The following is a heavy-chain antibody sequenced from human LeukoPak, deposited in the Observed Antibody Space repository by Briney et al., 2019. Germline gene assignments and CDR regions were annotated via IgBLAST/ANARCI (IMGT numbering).Heavy chain of an antibody. CDR3: ARQGRYMAAAGTPNFDY. Sequence: SETLSLTCTVPGGSISNYYWSWTRQPPGKGLEWSGYSYYNGGTNYNPSLTSRVTMSVDTSKNQFSLNLSSVTASDTAVYYCARQGRYMAAAGTPNFDYWGQGTLVTVSS. J-gene: IGHJ4*02. CDR1: GGSISNYY. CDR2: SYYNGGT. V-gene: IGHV4-59*08. D-gene: IGHD6-13*01.